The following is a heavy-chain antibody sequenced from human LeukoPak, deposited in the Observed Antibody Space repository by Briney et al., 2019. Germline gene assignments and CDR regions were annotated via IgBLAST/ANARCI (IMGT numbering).Heavy chain of an antibody. CDR1: GYSFTSYW. D-gene: IGHD5-18*01. J-gene: IGHJ4*02. CDR2: IYPGDSDT. CDR3: ARHLPWRYSYEIDY. Sequence: GESLKISCKGSGYSFTSYWLGWVRQMPGKGLEWMGIIYPGDSDTRYSPSFQGQVTISADKSISTAYLQWSSLKASDTATYYCARHLPWRYSYEIDYWGQGTLVTVSS. V-gene: IGHV5-51*01.